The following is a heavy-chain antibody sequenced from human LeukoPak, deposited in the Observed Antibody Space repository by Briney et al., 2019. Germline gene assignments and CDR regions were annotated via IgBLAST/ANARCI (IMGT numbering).Heavy chain of an antibody. J-gene: IGHJ5*02. V-gene: IGHV1-2*02. CDR2: INPNSGST. CDR3: ARASGNTVTTPNWFDP. D-gene: IGHD4-17*01. Sequence: ASVKVSCKASGYTFTDYYVHWVRQAPGQGLKWMGWINPNSGSTNYAQKFQGRVTMTRDTSISTAYMELSGLRSDDTAVYYCARASGNTVTTPNWFDPWGQGTLVTVSS. CDR1: GYTFTDYY.